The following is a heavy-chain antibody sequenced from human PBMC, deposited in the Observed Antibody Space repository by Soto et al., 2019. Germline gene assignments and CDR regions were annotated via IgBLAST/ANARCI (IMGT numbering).Heavy chain of an antibody. J-gene: IGHJ6*03. V-gene: IGHV4-34*01. CDR3: ARGHLIGYCSSTSCHSDYYYYYMDV. Sequence: PSETLSLTCAVYGGSFSGYYWSWIRQPPGKGLEWIGEINHSGSTNYNPSLKSRVTISVDTSKNQFSLKLSSVTAADTAVYYCARGHLIGYCSSTSCHSDYYYYYMDVWGKGTTVTVSS. CDR2: INHSGST. CDR1: GGSFSGYY. D-gene: IGHD2-2*01.